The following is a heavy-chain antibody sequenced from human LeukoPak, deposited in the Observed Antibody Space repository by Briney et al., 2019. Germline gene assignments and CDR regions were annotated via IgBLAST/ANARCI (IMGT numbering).Heavy chain of an antibody. J-gene: IGHJ4*02. D-gene: IGHD3-16*01. CDR2: INPNSGDT. CDR1: GYTFTGYY. CDR3: ATQRGSYLWGTDFDY. V-gene: IGHV1-2*02. Sequence: ASVTVSCKASGYTFTGYYMHWVRQAPGQGLEWIGWINPNSGDTKYAQKFQGRVTMTRDTSISTAYMELSRLRSDDTAVYYCATQRGSYLWGTDFDYWGQGTLVTVSS.